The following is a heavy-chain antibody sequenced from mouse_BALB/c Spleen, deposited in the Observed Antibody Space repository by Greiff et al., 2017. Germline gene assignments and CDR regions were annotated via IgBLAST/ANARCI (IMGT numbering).Heavy chain of an antibody. CDR3: ARDDYYGSRYYAMDY. J-gene: IGHJ4*01. Sequence: VKLEESGPGLVAPSQSLSITCTVSGFSLTSYGVHWVRQPPGKGLEWLGVIWAGGSTNYNSALMSRLSISKDNSKSQVFLKMNSLQTDDTAMYYCARDDYYGSRYYAMDYWGQGTSVTVSS. D-gene: IGHD1-1*01. CDR1: GFSLTSYG. V-gene: IGHV2-9*02. CDR2: IWAGGST.